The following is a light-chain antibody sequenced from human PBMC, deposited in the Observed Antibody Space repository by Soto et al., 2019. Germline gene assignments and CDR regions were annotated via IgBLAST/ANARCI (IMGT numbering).Light chain of an antibody. J-gene: IGLJ1*01. V-gene: IGLV2-14*03. Sequence: QSVLTQPTSVSGSPGQSITISCTGNHNDIGTYDYVSWYQQHPGRAPRLLIHGVTTRPSGISGRFSASKSGLTASLTISGLQPDDEADYYCSSFTSNRIYVFGPGTKVNV. CDR3: SSFTSNRIYV. CDR2: GVT. CDR1: HNDIGTYDY.